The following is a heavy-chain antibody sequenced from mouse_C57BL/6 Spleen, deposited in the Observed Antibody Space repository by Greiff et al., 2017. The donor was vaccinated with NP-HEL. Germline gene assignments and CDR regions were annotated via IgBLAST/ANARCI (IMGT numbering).Heavy chain of an antibody. Sequence: VQLQQSGAELARPGASVKLSCKASGYTFTSYGISWVKQRTGQGLEWIGEIYPRSGNTYYNEKFKGKATLTADKSSSTAYMELRSLTSEDSAVYFCARFDYYGSSYSPFAYWGQGTLVTVSA. CDR1: GYTFTSYG. CDR3: ARFDYYGSSYSPFAY. CDR2: IYPRSGNT. V-gene: IGHV1-81*01. J-gene: IGHJ3*01. D-gene: IGHD1-1*01.